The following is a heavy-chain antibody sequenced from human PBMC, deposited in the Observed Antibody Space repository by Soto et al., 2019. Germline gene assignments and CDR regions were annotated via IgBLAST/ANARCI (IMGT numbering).Heavy chain of an antibody. Sequence: PSETLSLTCTVSGGSIGSGDYYWGWIRQPPGKGLEWIGYIYYSGSTYYNPSLKSRVTISVDTSKNQFSLKLSSVTAADTAVYYCARFSSGVYGDYLKNAFDIWGQGTMVTVSS. CDR2: IYYSGST. J-gene: IGHJ3*02. V-gene: IGHV4-30-4*01. CDR3: ARFSSGVYGDYLKNAFDI. D-gene: IGHD4-17*01. CDR1: GGSIGSGDYY.